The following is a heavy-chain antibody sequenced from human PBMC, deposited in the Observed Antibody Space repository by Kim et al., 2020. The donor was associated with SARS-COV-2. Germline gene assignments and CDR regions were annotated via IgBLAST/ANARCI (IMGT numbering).Heavy chain of an antibody. CDR1: GFNSNNYA. Sequence: GGSLRLSCVVSGFNSNNYAMSWDRQAPGKGLEWISAITKYEGRTYYANCVKGRFTISRDISSNTVLLQMNSLRAEDTALYYCAKDHPASGWTTFEYWGHGTLVSVSS. CDR2: ITKYEGRT. V-gene: IGHV3-23*01. D-gene: IGHD6-19*01. J-gene: IGHJ4*01. CDR3: AKDHPASGWTTFEY.